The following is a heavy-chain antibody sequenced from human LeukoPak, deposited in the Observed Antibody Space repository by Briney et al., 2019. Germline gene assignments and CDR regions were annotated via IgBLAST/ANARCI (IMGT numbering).Heavy chain of an antibody. D-gene: IGHD3/OR15-3a*01. CDR2: IYHSGST. Sequence: SETLSLTCAVSGYSISSGYYWGWIRQPPGKGLEWIGSIYHSGSTYYNPSLKSRVTISVDTSKNQFSLKLSSVTAADTAVYYCASSYGLVGAFDIWGQGTMVTASS. V-gene: IGHV4-38-2*01. CDR1: GYSISSGYY. J-gene: IGHJ3*02. CDR3: ASSYGLVGAFDI.